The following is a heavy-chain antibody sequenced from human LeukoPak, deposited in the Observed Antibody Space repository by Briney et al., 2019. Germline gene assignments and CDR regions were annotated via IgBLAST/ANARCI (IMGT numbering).Heavy chain of an antibody. CDR1: GFTFSDSW. CDR3: SRSLNY. J-gene: IGHJ4*02. CDR2: IKQDGSEK. Sequence: PGGSLRLSCAASGFTFSDSWMDWVRQAPGKGLEWVANIKQDGSEKYYVDSAKGRFTISRDNAKNSLYLQMNSLRAEDTAVYYCSRSLNYWGQGTLVTVSS. V-gene: IGHV3-7*01.